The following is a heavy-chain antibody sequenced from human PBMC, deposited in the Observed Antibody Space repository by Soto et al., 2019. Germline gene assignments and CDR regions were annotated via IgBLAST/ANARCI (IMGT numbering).Heavy chain of an antibody. Sequence: QVQLVQSGAEVKKPGASVKVSCKASGYTFTSYGISWVRQAPGQGLEWMGWISAYIGNTNYAQKLQGRVTMTTDTSTSTAYMELRSLRSDDTAVYYCARVGYCSGGSCYLGHYYYYYGMDVWGQGTTVTVSS. V-gene: IGHV1-18*04. CDR2: ISAYIGNT. J-gene: IGHJ6*02. D-gene: IGHD2-15*01. CDR1: GYTFTSYG. CDR3: ARVGYCSGGSCYLGHYYYYYGMDV.